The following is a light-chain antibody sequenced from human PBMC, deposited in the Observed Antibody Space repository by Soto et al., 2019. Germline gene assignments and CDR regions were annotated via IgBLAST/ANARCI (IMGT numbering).Light chain of an antibody. J-gene: IGKJ2*01. CDR1: QSVSSNY. Sequence: VLTQSPGTVSLSPGERATLSCRASQSVSSNYLAWYQQKPGQAPRLLIHGASSRATGIPDRFSGSGSGTDLHFNNRRPEPEDSSVYYCQQFGGSPYTFGQWTKVEIK. V-gene: IGKV3-20*01. CDR2: GAS. CDR3: QQFGGSPYT.